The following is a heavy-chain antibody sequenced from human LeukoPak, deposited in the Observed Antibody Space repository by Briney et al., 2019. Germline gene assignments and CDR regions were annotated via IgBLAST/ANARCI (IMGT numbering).Heavy chain of an antibody. J-gene: IGHJ5*02. CDR2: IYHSGST. CDR3: ARDKRDSSRFNSFDP. D-gene: IGHD6-13*01. V-gene: IGHV4-4*02. CDR1: GGSISSSNW. Sequence: SETLSLTCTVSGGSISSSNWWTWVRQPPGKGLEWIGEIYHSGSTNYNPSLKSRVTISVDKSKNQFSLQVNSVTAADTAIYYCARDKRDSSRFNSFDPWGQGTLVTVSS.